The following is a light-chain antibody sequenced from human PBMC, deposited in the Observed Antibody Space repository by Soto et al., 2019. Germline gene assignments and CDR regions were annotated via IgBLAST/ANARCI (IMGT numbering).Light chain of an antibody. CDR2: GVS. Sequence: QSVLTQPASVSGSPGQSIAIPCTGSGRDVGAYNYVSWYQQHPGKAPKLIIYGVSHRPSGVSTRFSASRSAYTALLTISGLQAEDEADYYCSSFTTTYVDVFGPGTKLTVL. J-gene: IGLJ1*01. CDR3: SSFTTTYVDV. V-gene: IGLV2-14*01. CDR1: GRDVGAYNY.